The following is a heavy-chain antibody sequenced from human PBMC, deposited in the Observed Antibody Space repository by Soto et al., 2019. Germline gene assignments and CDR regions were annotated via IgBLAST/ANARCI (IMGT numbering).Heavy chain of an antibody. J-gene: IGHJ4*02. D-gene: IGHD2-15*01. Sequence: ASVKVSCKASGYTFTSHHMHWVRQVPGEGLDWMGMINPRSGGTNSPQKFQGRVTITRDTSASTAYMELSSLRSEDTAVYYCARDLGGWPDYWGQGTLVIVSS. CDR1: GYTFTSHH. V-gene: IGHV1-46*01. CDR2: INPRSGGT. CDR3: ARDLGGWPDY.